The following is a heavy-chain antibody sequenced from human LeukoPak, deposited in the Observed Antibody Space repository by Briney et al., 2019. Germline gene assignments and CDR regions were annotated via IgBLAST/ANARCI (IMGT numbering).Heavy chain of an antibody. J-gene: IGHJ1*01. CDR3: AIQKADLITMVRGIIAF. D-gene: IGHD3-10*01. V-gene: IGHV3-53*01. CDR1: GFTVSSNY. CDR2: IYSGGST. Sequence: GGSLRLSCAASGFTVSSNYMSWVRQAPGKGLEWVSVIYSGGSTYYADSVKGRFTISRDNSKNTLYLQMNGLRAEDTAVYYCAIQKADLITMVRGIIAFWGQGTLVTVSS.